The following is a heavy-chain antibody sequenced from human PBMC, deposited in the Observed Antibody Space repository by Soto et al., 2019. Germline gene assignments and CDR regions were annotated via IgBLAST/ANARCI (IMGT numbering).Heavy chain of an antibody. CDR1: GYTFTSYD. J-gene: IGHJ4*02. CDR2: MNPNSGNT. V-gene: IGHV1-8*01. CDR3: AREAPDYSNYDLDY. Sequence: ASVKVSCKASGYTFTSYDINWVRQATGQGLEWMGWMNPNSGNTGYAQKFQGRVTMTRNTSISTAYMELSSLRSEDTAVYYCAREAPDYSNYDLDYWGQGTLVTVSS. D-gene: IGHD4-4*01.